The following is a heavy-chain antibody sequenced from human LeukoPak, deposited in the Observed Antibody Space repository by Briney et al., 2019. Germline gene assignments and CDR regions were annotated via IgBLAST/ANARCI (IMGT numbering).Heavy chain of an antibody. D-gene: IGHD3-10*01. Sequence: GGSLRLSCAASGFTFSSYAMSWVRQAPGKGLEWVSAISGSGGNTYYADSVKGRFTISRDNSRTTLYLQMISLRADDTAVYYCAKSYNNPAVAVRVRGVIPYFDYWGQGSLVTVSS. CDR1: GFTFSSYA. CDR2: ISGSGGNT. CDR3: AKSYNNPAVAVRVRGVIPYFDY. J-gene: IGHJ4*02. V-gene: IGHV3-23*01.